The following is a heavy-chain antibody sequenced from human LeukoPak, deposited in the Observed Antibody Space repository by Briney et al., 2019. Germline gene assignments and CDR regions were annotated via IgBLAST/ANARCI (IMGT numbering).Heavy chain of an antibody. Sequence: GGSLRLSCAASGFTFSSYDMHWVRQAAGKGLEWVSAIGTAGDIYYPGSVKGRFTISRENAKNSLYLQMNSLRAGDTAVYYCARALNVGGAHDAFDIWGQGTMVTVSS. D-gene: IGHD2-21*01. CDR1: GFTFSSYD. CDR3: ARALNVGGAHDAFDI. CDR2: IGTAGDI. V-gene: IGHV3-13*01. J-gene: IGHJ3*02.